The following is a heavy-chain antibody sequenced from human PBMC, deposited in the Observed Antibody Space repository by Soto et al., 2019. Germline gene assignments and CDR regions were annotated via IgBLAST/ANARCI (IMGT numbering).Heavy chain of an antibody. D-gene: IGHD4-17*01. V-gene: IGHV1-18*04. CDR1: GYTFSTST. J-gene: IGHJ4*02. CDR2: IKAYSGNT. CDR3: AIANYGDDDY. Sequence: LVQSGAEAKKPGTSVKVSCKASGYTFSTSTLSWVRQAPGQGLEWLGWIKAYSGNTNYAPKLQGRVTMTTDTSTSTAYLELRSLTNDDTAMYYCAIANYGDDDYWGQGTLVTVSS.